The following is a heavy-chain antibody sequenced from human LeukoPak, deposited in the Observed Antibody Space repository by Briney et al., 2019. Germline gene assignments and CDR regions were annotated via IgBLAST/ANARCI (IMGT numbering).Heavy chain of an antibody. Sequence: GGSLRLSCAASGFTFSSYSMNWVRQAPGKGLEWVSSISSSSSYIYYADSVKGRFTISRDNAKNSLYLQMNSLRAEDTAVYYCAAGPPRHDWFDPWGQGTLVTVSS. V-gene: IGHV3-21*01. CDR1: GFTFSSYS. CDR2: ISSSSSYI. CDR3: AAGPPRHDWFDP. J-gene: IGHJ5*02.